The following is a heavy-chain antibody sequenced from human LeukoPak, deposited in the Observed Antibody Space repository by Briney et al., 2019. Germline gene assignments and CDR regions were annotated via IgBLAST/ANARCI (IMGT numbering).Heavy chain of an antibody. CDR3: AKDWGLRDDAFDI. J-gene: IGHJ3*02. CDR2: SSWNSGSI. D-gene: IGHD3-16*01. CDR1: GFTFDCYA. Sequence: GRSLRLFCAACGFTFDCYAMHGGRQARGKGLEWVSGSSWNSGSIGYADSVKGRFNISRDNAKNSLYLQMNSLRAEDTALYYCAKDWGLRDDAFDIWGQGTMVTVSS. V-gene: IGHV3-9*01.